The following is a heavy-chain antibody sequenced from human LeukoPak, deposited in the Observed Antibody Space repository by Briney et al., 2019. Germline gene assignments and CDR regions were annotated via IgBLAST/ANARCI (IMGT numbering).Heavy chain of an antibody. CDR2: ISSRGDYI. Sequence: GGSLRLSCAASGFTFSTYSMNWLRQAPGKGLEWASSISSRGDYIKYADSVKGRFTISRDNAWKSLYLQMNSLRAEDTAMYYCARDGELTTEVWNAFDLWGLGTMVTVSS. CDR3: ARDGELTTEVWNAFDL. CDR1: GFTFSTYS. J-gene: IGHJ3*01. D-gene: IGHD4-23*01. V-gene: IGHV3-21*01.